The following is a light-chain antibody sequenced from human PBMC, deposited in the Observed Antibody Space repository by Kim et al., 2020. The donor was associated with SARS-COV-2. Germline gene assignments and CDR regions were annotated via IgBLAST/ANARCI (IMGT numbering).Light chain of an antibody. CDR1: KLGNKY. J-gene: IGLJ2*01. CDR2: QNS. CDR3: QAWDSNTGV. Sequence: SVSPGQTATITCSGDKLGNKYACWYQQKPGQSPVLVIYQNSKRPSGIPERFSGSNSGNTATLTISGTQAMDEADYYCQAWDSNTGVFGGRTQLTVL. V-gene: IGLV3-1*01.